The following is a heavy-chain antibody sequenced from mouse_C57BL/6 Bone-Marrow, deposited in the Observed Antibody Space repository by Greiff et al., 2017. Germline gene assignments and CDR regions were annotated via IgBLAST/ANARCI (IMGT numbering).Heavy chain of an antibody. CDR1: GFNIKDYY. Sequence: VQLQQSGAELVRPGASVKLSCTASGFNIKDYYMHWVKQRPEQGLEWIGRIDSEDGDTEYAPKFQGRATMTADTSSNTAYLQLSSLTSEDTAVYYCTTPYYGSSSFAYWGQGTLVTVSA. V-gene: IGHV14-1*01. J-gene: IGHJ3*01. D-gene: IGHD1-1*01. CDR3: TTPYYGSSSFAY. CDR2: IDSEDGDT.